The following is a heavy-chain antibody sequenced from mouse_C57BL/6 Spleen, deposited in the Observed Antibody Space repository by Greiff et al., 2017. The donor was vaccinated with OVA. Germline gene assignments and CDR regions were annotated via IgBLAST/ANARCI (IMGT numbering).Heavy chain of an antibody. V-gene: IGHV1-15*01. CDR1: GYTFTDYE. CDR2: IDPETGGT. Sequence: QVQLQQSGAELVRPGASVTLSCKASGYTFTDYEMHWVKQTPVHGLEWIGAIDPETGGTAYNQKFKGKAILTADESSSTAYMELRSLTSEDSAVYYCTRPSYDGYSYWGQGTTLTVSS. D-gene: IGHD2-3*01. CDR3: TRPSYDGYSY. J-gene: IGHJ2*01.